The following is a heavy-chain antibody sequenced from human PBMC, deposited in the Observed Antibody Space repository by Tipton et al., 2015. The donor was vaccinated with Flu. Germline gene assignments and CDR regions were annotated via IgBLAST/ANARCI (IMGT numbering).Heavy chain of an antibody. CDR3: ARRDYSNYVSGPKNWFDP. V-gene: IGHV4-38-2*02. J-gene: IGHJ5*02. Sequence: TLSLTCTVSGDSMRRDYFWGWIRQPPGKGLEWIGNIFHTGNTFFNPSLKSRVTISVDRSKNQFSLTVSDVSAADTAMYYCARRDYSNYVSGPKNWFDPWGQGLMVTVSS. CDR2: IFHTGNT. D-gene: IGHD4-11*01. CDR1: GDSMRRDYF.